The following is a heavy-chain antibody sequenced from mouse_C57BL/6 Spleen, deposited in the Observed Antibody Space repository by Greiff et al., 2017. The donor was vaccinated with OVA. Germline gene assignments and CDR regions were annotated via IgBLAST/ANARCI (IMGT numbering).Heavy chain of an antibody. V-gene: IGHV1-55*01. D-gene: IGHD2-4*01. CDR1: GYTFTSYW. Sequence: QVHVKQPGAELVKPGASVKLSCTASGYTFTSYWITWVKQRPGQGLEWIGDIYPGSGSTNYNEKFKSKATLTVDTSSSTAYMQLSSLTSEDSAVYYCARPDYYDYEGWFAYWGQGTLVTVSA. CDR3: ARPDYYDYEGWFAY. CDR2: IYPGSGST. J-gene: IGHJ3*01.